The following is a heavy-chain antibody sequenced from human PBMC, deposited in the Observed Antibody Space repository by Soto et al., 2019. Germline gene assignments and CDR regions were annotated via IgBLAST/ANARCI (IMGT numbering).Heavy chain of an antibody. V-gene: IGHV1-69*02. CDR2: IIPILGIA. D-gene: IGHD3-9*01. Sequence: SVKVSCKASGGTFSSYTISWVRQAPGQGLEWMGRIIPILGIANYAQKFQGRVTITADKSTSTAYMELSSLRSEDTAVYYCARVSHYAILTGLRWARDALDIWGQGTMVTVSS. J-gene: IGHJ3*02. CDR1: GGTFSSYT. CDR3: ARVSHYAILTGLRWARDALDI.